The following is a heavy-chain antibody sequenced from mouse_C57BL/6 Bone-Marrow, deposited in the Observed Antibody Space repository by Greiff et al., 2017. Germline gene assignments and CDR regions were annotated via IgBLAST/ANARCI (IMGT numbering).Heavy chain of an antibody. CDR2: ISSGSSTI. Sequence: EVKVVESGGGLVKPGGSLKLSCAASGFTFSDYGMHWVRQAPEKGLEWVAYISSGSSTIYYADTVKGRFTIPRDNAKNTLFMQMTSLRSEDTDMYYCARLSIYCLPYFDVWGTGTTVTVSS. CDR1: GFTFSDYG. J-gene: IGHJ1*03. CDR3: ARLSIYCLPYFDV. D-gene: IGHD1-1*01. V-gene: IGHV5-17*01.